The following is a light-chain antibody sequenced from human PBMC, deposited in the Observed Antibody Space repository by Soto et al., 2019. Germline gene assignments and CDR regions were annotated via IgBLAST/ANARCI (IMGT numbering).Light chain of an antibody. CDR1: QSFSSY. CDR2: DAS. V-gene: IGKV3-11*01. J-gene: IGKJ5*01. CDR3: QQRSNWPPVIT. Sequence: PGERATLSCRASQSFSSYLAWYQQKPGQAPRLLIYDASKRATGIPARFSGRGSGPDFTLTISSLEPEDFAVYYCQQRSNWPPVITFGQGTRLEMK.